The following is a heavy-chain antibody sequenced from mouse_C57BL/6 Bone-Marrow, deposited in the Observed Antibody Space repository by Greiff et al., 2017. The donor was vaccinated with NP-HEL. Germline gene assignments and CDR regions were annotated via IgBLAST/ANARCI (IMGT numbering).Heavy chain of an antibody. V-gene: IGHV1-15*01. CDR2: IDPETGGT. Sequence: QVQLQQPGAELVRPGASVTLSCKASGYTFTDYEMHWVKQTPVHGLEWIGAIDPETGGTAYNQKFKGKAILTADKSSSTAYIELRSLTSEDSAVYYFTRGLRSWFAYWGQGTLVTVSA. J-gene: IGHJ3*01. CDR1: GYTFTDYE. CDR3: TRGLRSWFAY. D-gene: IGHD2-4*01.